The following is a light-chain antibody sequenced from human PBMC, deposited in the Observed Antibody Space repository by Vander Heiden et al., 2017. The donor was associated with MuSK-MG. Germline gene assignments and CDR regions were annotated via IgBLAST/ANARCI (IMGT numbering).Light chain of an antibody. V-gene: IGKV1-6*01. Sequence: RVTIPCRASCAVRNHLGWYQQKPGKAPNLLVYSVSKCLTGVPSRFSGSGSGTDFTLTISSVQSEDVATYYCRQENNCPHTFGQGTKLEIK. J-gene: IGKJ2*01. CDR2: SVS. CDR3: RQENNCPHT. CDR1: CAVRNH.